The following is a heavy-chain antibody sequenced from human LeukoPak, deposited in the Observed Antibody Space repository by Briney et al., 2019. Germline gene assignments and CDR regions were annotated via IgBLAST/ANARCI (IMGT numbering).Heavy chain of an antibody. CDR1: GFTFSSYA. J-gene: IGHJ4*02. V-gene: IGHV3-53*01. Sequence: PGGSLRLSCAASGFTFSSYAMNWVRQAPGKGLEWVSFIYSGGNTHNSDSVKGRFTISRGNSKNTLYLQMNSLRAEDTAVYYCARRAGDYSHPYDYWGQGTLVTVSS. D-gene: IGHD3-22*01. CDR2: IYSGGNT. CDR3: ARRAGDYSHPYDY.